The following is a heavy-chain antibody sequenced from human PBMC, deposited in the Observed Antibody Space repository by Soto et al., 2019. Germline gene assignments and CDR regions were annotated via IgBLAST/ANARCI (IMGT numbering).Heavy chain of an antibody. J-gene: IGHJ6*02. CDR2: IYYSGST. CDR1: GGSISSSSYY. D-gene: IGHD4-4*01. Sequence: SETLSLTCTVSGGSISSSSYYWGWIRQPPGKGLEWIGSIYYSGSTYYNPSLKSRVTISVDTSKNQFSLKLSSVTAADTAVYYCARSAYTYFYGMDVWGQGTTVTVSS. V-gene: IGHV4-39*01. CDR3: ARSAYTYFYGMDV.